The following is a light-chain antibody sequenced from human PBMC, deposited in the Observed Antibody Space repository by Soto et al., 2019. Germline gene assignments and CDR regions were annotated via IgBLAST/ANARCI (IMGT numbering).Light chain of an antibody. Sequence: QSALTQPASVSRSPGQSITISCTGTSSDVGAYTFVSWYQQHPDKVPKLMIFDVSRRPSGVSDRFSGSKSGNTASLTISGLQPEDEADYYYSSYTSSSTHVFGSGTKLTVL. CDR1: SSDVGAYTF. CDR3: SSYTSSSTHV. V-gene: IGLV2-14*03. CDR2: DVS. J-gene: IGLJ1*01.